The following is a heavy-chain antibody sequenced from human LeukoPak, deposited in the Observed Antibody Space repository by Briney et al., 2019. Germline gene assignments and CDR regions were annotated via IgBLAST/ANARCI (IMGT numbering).Heavy chain of an antibody. CDR3: ASRCSHSSCVYSDYGLDV. V-gene: IGHV3-66*01. D-gene: IGHD2-15*01. CDR2: LYSGGSA. CDR1: GFTVTSNY. Sequence: QTGGSLRLSCAASGFTVTSNYMSWVRQAPGKGLEWVSVLYSGGSAYYADSVRGRFTISRDNSKNTLYLQMNSLSAEDTALYYCASRCSHSSCVYSDYGLDVWGQGTTVTVSS. J-gene: IGHJ6*02.